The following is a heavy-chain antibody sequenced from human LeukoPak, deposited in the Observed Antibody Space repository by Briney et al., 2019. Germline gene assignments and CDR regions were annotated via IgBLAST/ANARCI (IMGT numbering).Heavy chain of an antibody. D-gene: IGHD3-22*01. CDR3: ARQQDGARYDSSGYWRFPLSAFDI. J-gene: IGHJ3*02. Sequence: GEFLKISCKGSGYRFTNYWIGWVRQMPGKGLEWMGIIYPGDSDTRYSPSFQGQVTISADKSITTAYLQWSSLKASDTAIYYCARQQDGARYDSSGYWRFPLSAFDIWGQGTMVTVSS. V-gene: IGHV5-51*01. CDR1: GYRFTNYW. CDR2: IYPGDSDT.